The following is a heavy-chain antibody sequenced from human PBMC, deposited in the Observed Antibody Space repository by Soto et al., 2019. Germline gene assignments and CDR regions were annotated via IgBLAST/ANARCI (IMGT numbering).Heavy chain of an antibody. V-gene: IGHV3-21*01. CDR2: ISSSSSYI. J-gene: IGHJ4*02. CDR3: ARELQTFDLGYCSGGSCYSVVY. Sequence: GGSLRLSCAASGFTFSSYSMNWVRQAPGKGLEWVSSISSSSSYIYYADSVKGRFTISRDNAKNSLYLQMNSLRAEDTAVYYCARELQTFDLGYCSGGSCYSVVYWGQGTLVTVSS. CDR1: GFTFSSYS. D-gene: IGHD2-15*01.